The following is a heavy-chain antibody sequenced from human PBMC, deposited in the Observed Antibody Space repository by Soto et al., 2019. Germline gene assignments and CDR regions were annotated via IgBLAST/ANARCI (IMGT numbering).Heavy chain of an antibody. V-gene: IGHV3-23*01. Sequence: PGGSLRLPCAAPGFTFSSYAMSWVRQAPGKGLEWVSAISGSGGSTYYADSVKGRFTISRDNSKNTLYLQMNSLRAEDTAVYYCEKRWTYDFWSGYSDYWGQGTLVTVSS. D-gene: IGHD3-3*01. CDR1: GFTFSSYA. J-gene: IGHJ4*02. CDR2: ISGSGGST. CDR3: EKRWTYDFWSGYSDY.